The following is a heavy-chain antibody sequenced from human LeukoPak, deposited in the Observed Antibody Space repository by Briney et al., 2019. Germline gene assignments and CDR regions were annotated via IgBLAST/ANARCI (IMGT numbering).Heavy chain of an antibody. CDR2: INHSGST. Sequence: SETLSLTCAVYGGSFSGYYWSWIRQPPGKGLEWIGEINHSGSTNYNPSLKSRVTISVDTSKNQFSLKLSSVTAADTAVYYCARDRREVSGSPYYYYYMDVWGKGTTVTVSS. J-gene: IGHJ6*03. V-gene: IGHV4-34*01. CDR3: ARDRREVSGSPYYYYYMDV. CDR1: GGSFSGYY. D-gene: IGHD3-16*02.